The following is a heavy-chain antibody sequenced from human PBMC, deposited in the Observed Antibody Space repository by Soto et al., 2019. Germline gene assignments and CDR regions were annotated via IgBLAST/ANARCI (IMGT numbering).Heavy chain of an antibody. CDR2: IDNDGVGT. Sequence: EVQLVESGGGLVQPGGSLRLSCAASGFTFSRHWMHWVRQIPGKGLMWVSRIDNDGVGTSYADSVRGRFTMSRDNAKNTLYLQMDNLRVEDTAVYFCARVGGFDPIQDHWGQGTLVTVSS. V-gene: IGHV3-74*01. D-gene: IGHD5-12*01. CDR1: GFTFSRHW. J-gene: IGHJ4*02. CDR3: ARVGGFDPIQDH.